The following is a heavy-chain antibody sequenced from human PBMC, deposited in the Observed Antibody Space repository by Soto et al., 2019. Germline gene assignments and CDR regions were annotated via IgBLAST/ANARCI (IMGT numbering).Heavy chain of an antibody. J-gene: IGHJ6*02. D-gene: IGHD3-16*01. CDR2: ISGSGGST. CDR3: ASLNLGGADYYYGMDV. CDR1: GFTLSSYA. V-gene: IGHV3-23*01. Sequence: GGSLRLSCAASGFTLSSYAMSWVRQAPGKGLEWVSAISGSGGSTYYADSVKGRFTISRDNSKNTLYLQMNSLRAEDTAVYYCASLNLGGADYYYGMDVWGQGTTVTVSS.